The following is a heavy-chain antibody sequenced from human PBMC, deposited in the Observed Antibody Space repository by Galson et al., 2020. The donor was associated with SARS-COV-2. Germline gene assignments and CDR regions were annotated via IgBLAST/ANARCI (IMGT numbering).Heavy chain of an antibody. CDR1: GFTFSSYG. Sequence: GGSLRLSCAASGFTFSSYGMHWVRQAPGKGLEWVALIWYDGSNKYYADSVKGRFTISRDNSKNTLYLQMNSLRAEDTAVYYCARGSSPPRGDYWGQGTLVTVSS. CDR2: IWYDGSNK. V-gene: IGHV3-33*01. CDR3: ARGSSPPRGDY. D-gene: IGHD6-13*01. J-gene: IGHJ4*02.